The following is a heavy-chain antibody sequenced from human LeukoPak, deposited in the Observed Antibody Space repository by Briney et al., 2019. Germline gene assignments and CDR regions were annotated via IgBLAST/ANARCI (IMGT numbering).Heavy chain of an antibody. CDR1: GFTFSSYS. V-gene: IGHV3-21*01. J-gene: IGHJ6*02. D-gene: IGHD3-10*01. CDR2: ISSSSSYI. Sequence: GGSLRLSCAASGFTFSSYSMNWVRQAPGKGLEWVSSISSSSSYIYYADSVKGRFTISRDNAKNSLNLQMNSLRAEDTAVYYCARALVLLWFGEEDYGMDVWGQGTTVTVSS. CDR3: ARALVLLWFGEEDYGMDV.